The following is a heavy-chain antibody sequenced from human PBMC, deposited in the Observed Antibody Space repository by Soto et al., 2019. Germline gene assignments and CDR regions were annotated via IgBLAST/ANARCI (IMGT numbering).Heavy chain of an antibody. J-gene: IGHJ4*02. CDR2: ISGSGGST. CDR1: GFTFSSYA. Sequence: PGGSLRLSCAASGFTFSSYAMSWVRQAPGKGLEWVSAISGSGGSTYYADSVKGRFTISRDNSKNTLYLQMNSLRAEDTAVYYCAKDLRGYYYDSSGYWTNWGQGTLVPVSS. D-gene: IGHD3-22*01. CDR3: AKDLRGYYYDSSGYWTN. V-gene: IGHV3-23*01.